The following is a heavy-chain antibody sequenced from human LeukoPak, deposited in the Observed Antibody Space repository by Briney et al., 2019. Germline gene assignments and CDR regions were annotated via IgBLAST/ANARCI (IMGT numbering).Heavy chain of an antibody. Sequence: VASVKVSCKASSGTFGSYGINWVRQAPGQGPEWMGRIIPIVNMAKSAQKFQGRVTLTADKSTTTAYMQLSGLRSDDTAVYYCARGFGVGPTDYWGQGTPVTVSS. CDR3: ARGFGVGPTDY. J-gene: IGHJ4*02. CDR1: SGTFGSYG. D-gene: IGHD3-3*01. CDR2: IIPIVNMA. V-gene: IGHV1-69*04.